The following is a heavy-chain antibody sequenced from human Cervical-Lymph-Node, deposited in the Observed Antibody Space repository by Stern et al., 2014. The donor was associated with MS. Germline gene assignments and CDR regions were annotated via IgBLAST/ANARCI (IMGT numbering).Heavy chain of an antibody. V-gene: IGHV3-21*01. CDR2: ITRSSSYI. D-gene: IGHD5-12*01. CDR1: GFSFSDCS. J-gene: IGHJ4*02. CDR3: ARAYDTDDYGGHDY. Sequence: VQLVESGGGLVKPGGSLRLSCAASGFSFSDCSMNWVRQAPGKGLEWVSSITRSSSYIYYADSVKGRFTISRDNAKNSLFLQMNSLRAEDTAMYYCARAYDTDDYGGHDYWGQGTLVTVSS.